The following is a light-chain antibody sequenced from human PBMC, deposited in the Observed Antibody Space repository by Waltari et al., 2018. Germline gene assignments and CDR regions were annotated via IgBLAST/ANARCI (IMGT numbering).Light chain of an antibody. CDR3: QSYDSSLR. Sequence: QSVLTQPPSVSGSPGQRVTISCPGSSSNIGAGYDVHWYQQLPGTAPKLLIYGNSNRPAGVPDRFSGSKSGTSASLAITGLQAEDEADYYCQSYDSSLRFGGGTKLTVL. CDR1: SSNIGAGYD. CDR2: GNS. V-gene: IGLV1-40*01. J-gene: IGLJ3*02.